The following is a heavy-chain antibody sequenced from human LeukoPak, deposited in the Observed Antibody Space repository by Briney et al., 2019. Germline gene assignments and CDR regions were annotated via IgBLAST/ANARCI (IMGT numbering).Heavy chain of an antibody. CDR3: ARGRVSSSTWYSTYYYYFYMDV. Sequence: SETLSLTCAVSGGSISSNNWWSWVRQPPGKGLEWLGEIYQSGGTNYNPSLKSRVTISLDKSKKQFSLKLSSVTAADTAVYFCARGRVSSSTWYSTYYYYFYMDVWGKGTTVTVSS. V-gene: IGHV4-4*02. CDR2: IYQSGGT. CDR1: GGSISSNNW. J-gene: IGHJ6*03. D-gene: IGHD1-1*01.